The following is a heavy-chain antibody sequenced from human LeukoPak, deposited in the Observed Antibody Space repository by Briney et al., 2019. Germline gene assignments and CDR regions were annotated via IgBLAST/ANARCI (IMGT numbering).Heavy chain of an antibody. CDR1: GYTFTGYD. Sequence: WASVKVSCKASGYTFTGYDMYWVRQAPGQGLEWMGWINPNSGGSKYAQKFQGRVTMTRDTSISTVYMELSRLRSDDTAVYYCARGFWSGNLDYWGQGTLVTVSS. J-gene: IGHJ4*02. CDR3: ARGFWSGNLDY. CDR2: INPNSGGS. D-gene: IGHD3-3*01. V-gene: IGHV1-2*02.